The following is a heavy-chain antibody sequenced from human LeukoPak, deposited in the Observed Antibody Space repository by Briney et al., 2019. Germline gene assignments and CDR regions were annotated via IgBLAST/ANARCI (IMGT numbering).Heavy chain of an antibody. Sequence: GGSLRLSCEVSGFTFSNYAMNWVRQAPGKGLEWVSSISASAGSAVYGDSVKGRFTISRVNAENTLYLQMNSLRADDPAIYYCAKDQRSGEYDYGWGPFDIGGKGTMVTVS. CDR2: ISASAGSA. CDR1: GFTFSNYA. V-gene: IGHV3-23*01. J-gene: IGHJ3*02. CDR3: AKDQRSGEYDYGWGPFDI. D-gene: IGHD3-16*01.